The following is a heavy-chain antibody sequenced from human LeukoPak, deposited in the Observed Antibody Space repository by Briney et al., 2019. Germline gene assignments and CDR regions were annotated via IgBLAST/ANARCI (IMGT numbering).Heavy chain of an antibody. D-gene: IGHD4-17*01. CDR3: ARDQGGYGDIDY. Sequence: GASVKVSCKASGYTFTSYGISWVRQAPGQGLEWMGIINPSGGSTSYAQKFQGRVTMTRDMSTSTVYMELSSLRSEDTAVYYCARDQGGYGDIDYWGQGTLVTVSS. V-gene: IGHV1-46*01. CDR1: GYTFTSYG. J-gene: IGHJ4*02. CDR2: INPSGGST.